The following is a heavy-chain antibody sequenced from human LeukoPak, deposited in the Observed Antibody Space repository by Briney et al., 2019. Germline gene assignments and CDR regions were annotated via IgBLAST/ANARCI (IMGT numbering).Heavy chain of an antibody. J-gene: IGHJ4*02. D-gene: IGHD3-22*01. CDR3: ATEWSYYDSSGYSSY. CDR2: FDPEDGET. Sequence: ASVKVSCKVSGYTLTELSMHWVRQAPGKGLEWMGGFDPEDGETIYAQKFQGRVTMTEDTSTGTAYMELSSLRSEDTAVYYCATEWSYYDSSGYSSYWGQGTLVTVSS. CDR1: GYTLTELS. V-gene: IGHV1-24*01.